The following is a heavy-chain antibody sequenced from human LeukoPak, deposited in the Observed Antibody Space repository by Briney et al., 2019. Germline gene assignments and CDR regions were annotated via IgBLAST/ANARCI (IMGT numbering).Heavy chain of an antibody. CDR1: GFTFSSYS. CDR2: ISSSSSYI. V-gene: IGHV3-21*04. CDR3: AKSRDYYDGSGYDY. D-gene: IGHD3-22*01. Sequence: GGSLRLSCAASGFTFSSYSMNWVRQAPGKGLEWVSSISSSSSYIYYADSVKGRFTISRDNAKNSLYLQMNSLRAEDTAVYYCAKSRDYYDGSGYDYWGQGTLVTVSS. J-gene: IGHJ4*02.